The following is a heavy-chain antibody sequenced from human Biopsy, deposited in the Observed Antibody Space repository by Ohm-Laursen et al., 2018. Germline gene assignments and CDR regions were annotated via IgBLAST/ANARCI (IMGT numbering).Heavy chain of an antibody. J-gene: IGHJ6*02. CDR3: ARVPAYPSIDGYYGLDL. Sequence: SVKVSCKASGYTFAGYYLRWVRQAPGHGLGWMGWINPNSGNANYAQSFQGRLTVTRDTSISTAYMELTSLTFDDTAIYYCARVPAYPSIDGYYGLDLWGQGTTVIVSS. CDR1: GYTFAGYY. V-gene: IGHV1-2*02. CDR2: INPNSGNA. D-gene: IGHD3-9*01.